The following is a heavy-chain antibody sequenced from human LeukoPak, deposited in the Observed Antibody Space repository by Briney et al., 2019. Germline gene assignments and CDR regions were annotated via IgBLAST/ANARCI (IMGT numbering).Heavy chain of an antibody. CDR3: ARRTDY. Sequence: SETLSLTCTVSGGSMNNYYWNWIRQPAGKGLEWIGHIYSSGSTNYNPSLKSRVTISIGTSKNQFFLKLSSVTAADTAVYYCARRTDYWGQGTLVTVSS. D-gene: IGHD1-14*01. J-gene: IGHJ4*02. CDR1: GGSMNNYY. V-gene: IGHV4-4*07. CDR2: IYSSGST.